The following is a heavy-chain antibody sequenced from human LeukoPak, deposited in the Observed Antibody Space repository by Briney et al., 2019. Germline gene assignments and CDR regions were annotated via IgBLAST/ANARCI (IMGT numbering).Heavy chain of an antibody. CDR2: INPNSGGT. V-gene: IGHV1-2*02. CDR3: ASLGLFFADYGDYAGFDY. D-gene: IGHD4-17*01. CDR1: GYTFTGYY. J-gene: IGHJ4*02. Sequence: GASVKVSCKASGYTFTGYYMHWVRQAPGQGLEWMGWINPNSGGTNYAQKFQGRVTMTRDTSISTAYMELSRLRSDDTAVYYCASLGLFFADYGDYAGFDYWGQGTLVTVSS.